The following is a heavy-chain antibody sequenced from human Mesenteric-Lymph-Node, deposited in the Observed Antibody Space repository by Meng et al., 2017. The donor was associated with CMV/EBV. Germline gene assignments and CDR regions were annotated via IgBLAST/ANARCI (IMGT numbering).Heavy chain of an antibody. CDR3: ARAGIPQTSGYFDL. CDR1: GVSLRSDNYS. J-gene: IGHJ2*01. Sequence: GVSLRSDNYSWNWIRQPPGEGLWCIGYISYIGSTTYNPSLKNRVTISLDTSKNQFSLNLRSVITADTAVYYCARAGIPQTSGYFDLWGRGTLVTVSS. D-gene: IGHD2-2*02. CDR2: ISYIGST. V-gene: IGHV4-61*01.